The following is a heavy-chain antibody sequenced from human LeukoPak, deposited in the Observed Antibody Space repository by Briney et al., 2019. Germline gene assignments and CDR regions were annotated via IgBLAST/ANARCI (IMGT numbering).Heavy chain of an antibody. CDR3: ARYHYDFWSGYYSGSPPVYGMDV. J-gene: IGHJ6*02. Sequence: PSETLSLTCAVYGGSFSGYYWSWIRQPPGKGLEWIGSIYYSGSTYYNPSLKSRVTISVDTSKNQFSLKLSSVTAADTAVYYCARYHYDFWSGYYSGSPPVYGMDVWGQGTTVTVSS. D-gene: IGHD3-3*01. CDR1: GGSFSGYY. CDR2: IYYSGST. V-gene: IGHV4-34*01.